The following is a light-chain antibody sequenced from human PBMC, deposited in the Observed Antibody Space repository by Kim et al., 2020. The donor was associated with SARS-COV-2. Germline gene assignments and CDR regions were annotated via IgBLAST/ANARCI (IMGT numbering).Light chain of an antibody. V-gene: IGKV3-20*01. Sequence: EVVLTQSPGTLSLSPGERATLSCRASQSVSASSVAWYQQKPGQGPRLLIYGASSRATGIPDRFTGSGSGTDFTLTISRLEPEDFAVYYCQQYGSSPLYTFGQGTTLEIK. J-gene: IGKJ2*01. CDR1: QSVSASS. CDR2: GAS. CDR3: QQYGSSPLYT.